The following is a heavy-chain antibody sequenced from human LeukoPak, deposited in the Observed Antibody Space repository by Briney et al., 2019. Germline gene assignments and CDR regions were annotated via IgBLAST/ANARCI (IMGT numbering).Heavy chain of an antibody. D-gene: IGHD2-15*01. J-gene: IGHJ6*03. V-gene: IGHV1-18*01. CDR3: ARVGGCSGNGCYSGVYHYYYMDV. Sequence: GASVKVSCKASGYTFTSYGISWVRQAPGQGLEWMGWISGYNGNTIYAQKFQGRVTMTTDTSTRAAQMELRSLSSDDTAVNYCARVGGCSGNGCYSGVYHYYYMDVWGKGTTVTVSS. CDR1: GYTFTSYG. CDR2: ISGYNGNT.